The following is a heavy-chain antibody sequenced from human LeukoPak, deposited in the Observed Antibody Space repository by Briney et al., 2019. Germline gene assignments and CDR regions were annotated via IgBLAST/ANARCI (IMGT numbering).Heavy chain of an antibody. CDR2: IYFSGST. V-gene: IGHV4-31*03. Sequence: PSETLSLTCTVSGGSISSDGYYWTWIRQHPGKGLEWIGYIYFSGSTYYNPSLKSRLTISVDSSKNQFSLKLTSVTAADTAVYYCTTSAGEWELLRGGDYFDYWGQGTLVTVSS. D-gene: IGHD1-26*01. CDR1: GGSISSDGYY. J-gene: IGHJ4*02. CDR3: TTSAGEWELLRGGDYFDY.